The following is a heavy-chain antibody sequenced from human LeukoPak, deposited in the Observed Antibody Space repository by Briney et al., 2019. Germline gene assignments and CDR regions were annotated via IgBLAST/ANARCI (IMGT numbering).Heavy chain of an antibody. CDR1: GFTFRSHA. V-gene: IGHV3-33*01. D-gene: IGHD3-22*01. J-gene: IGHJ4*02. CDR2: AYDDQSNQ. Sequence: GGSLRLSCATSGFTFRSHAMHWVRQAPGKGLEWVAVAYDDQSNQYYADSVKGRFTISKDNSKNTLYLQMNSLRAEDTAIYHCATGAYYYYDHWGQGTLVTVSS. CDR3: ATGAYYYYDH.